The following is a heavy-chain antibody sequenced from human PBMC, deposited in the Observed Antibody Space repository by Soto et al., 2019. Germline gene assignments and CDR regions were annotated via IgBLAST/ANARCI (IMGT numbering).Heavy chain of an antibody. CDR1: GGSISSSSYY. D-gene: IGHD3-3*01. CDR3: AITIFGVVIIPAAGDTFDY. CDR2: IYYSGST. J-gene: IGHJ4*02. V-gene: IGHV4-39*01. Sequence: SETLSLTCTVSGGSISSSSYYWVWFRQPQGKGLEWIGSIYYSGSTYYNPSLKSRVTISVDTSKNQFSLKLSSVTAADTAVYYCAITIFGVVIIPAAGDTFDYWGQGTLVTVSS.